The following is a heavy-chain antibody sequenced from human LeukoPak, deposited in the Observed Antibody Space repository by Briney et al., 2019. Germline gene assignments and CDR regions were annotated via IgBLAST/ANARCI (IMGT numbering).Heavy chain of an antibody. J-gene: IGHJ4*02. D-gene: IGHD3-22*01. CDR3: AKCNRYYYDSSGYSAADY. CDR1: GFTFSSYA. V-gene: IGHV3-23*01. Sequence: GGSLRLSCAASGFTFSSYAISWVRQAPGKGLEWVSAISGSGGSTHYADSVKGRFTISRDNSKNTLYLQMNSLRAEDTAVYYCAKCNRYYYDSSGYSAADYWGQGNLVTVSS. CDR2: ISGSGGST.